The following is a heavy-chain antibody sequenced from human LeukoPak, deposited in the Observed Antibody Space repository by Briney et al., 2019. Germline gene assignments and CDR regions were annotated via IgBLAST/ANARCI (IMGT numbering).Heavy chain of an antibody. CDR1: GFTFSSYA. D-gene: IGHD3-22*01. V-gene: IGHV3-30*04. CDR2: ISYDGSNK. J-gene: IGHJ4*02. Sequence: GGSLRLSCAASGFTFSSYAMYWDRQAPGKGLEWVAVISYDGSNKYYADSVKGRFTISRDNSKNTLSLQMNSLRAEDTAVYYCARDSGLYYYDSSGYYYWGQGTLVTVSS. CDR3: ARDSGLYYYDSSGYYY.